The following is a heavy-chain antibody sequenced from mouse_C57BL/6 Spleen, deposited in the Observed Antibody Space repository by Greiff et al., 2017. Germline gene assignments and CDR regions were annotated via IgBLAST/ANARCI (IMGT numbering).Heavy chain of an antibody. J-gene: IGHJ2*01. CDR2: IDPSDSYT. Sequence: QVQLKQPGAELVRPGTSVKLSCKASGYTFTSYWMHWVKQRPGQGLEWIGVIDPSDSYTNYNQKFKGKATLTVDTSSSTAYMQLSSLTSEDSAVYYCARITTVVGPYYWGQGTTLTVSS. V-gene: IGHV1-59*01. CDR1: GYTFTSYW. D-gene: IGHD1-1*01. CDR3: ARITTVVGPYY.